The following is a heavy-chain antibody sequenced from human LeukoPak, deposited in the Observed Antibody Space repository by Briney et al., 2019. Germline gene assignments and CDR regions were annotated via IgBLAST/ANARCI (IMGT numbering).Heavy chain of an antibody. CDR3: ARDAGIITGTTFGY. CDR2: IYHSGST. D-gene: IGHD1-20*01. CDR1: GGSISSGGYY. Sequence: SETLSLTCTVSGGSISSGGYYWSWIRQPPGKGLEWIGYIYHSGSTYYNPSLKSRVTISVDRSKNQFSLKLSSVTAADTAVYYCARDAGIITGTTFGYWGQGTLVTVSS. J-gene: IGHJ4*02. V-gene: IGHV4-30-2*01.